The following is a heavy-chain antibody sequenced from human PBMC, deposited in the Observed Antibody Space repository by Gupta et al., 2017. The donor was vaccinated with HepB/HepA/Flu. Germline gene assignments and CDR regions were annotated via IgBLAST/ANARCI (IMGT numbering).Heavy chain of an antibody. Sequence: EVQLVESGGGLVQPGGSLRLSCAASGFTFSSFSMNWVLQAPGKGLQWVSYISSSSSTIYYADSVKGRFTISRDNAKNSLYLQMNSLRDEDTAVYYCARGLMFSTSCGDWGQGTLVTVSS. CDR3: ARGLMFSTSCGD. CDR2: ISSSSSTI. CDR1: GFTFSSFS. J-gene: IGHJ4*02. D-gene: IGHD2-2*01. V-gene: IGHV3-48*02.